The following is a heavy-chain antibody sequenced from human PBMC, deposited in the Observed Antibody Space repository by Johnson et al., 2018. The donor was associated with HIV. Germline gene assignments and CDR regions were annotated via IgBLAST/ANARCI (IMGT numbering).Heavy chain of an antibody. J-gene: IGHJ3*02. D-gene: IGHD6-13*01. CDR2: TSNDEGDK. V-gene: IGHV3-30*04. CDR1: GFTFSSYA. CDR3: AKDIEGSSWWTHHDPDDAFYI. Sequence: QVQLVESGGGVVQPGRSLRLSCAASGFTFSSYAMHWVRQATGKGLEWAAATSNDEGDKFYADSVKGRFTISRDNSKNTMYLQMNSLRAEETAVYYCAKDIEGSSWWTHHDPDDAFYIWGQGTMVTVSS.